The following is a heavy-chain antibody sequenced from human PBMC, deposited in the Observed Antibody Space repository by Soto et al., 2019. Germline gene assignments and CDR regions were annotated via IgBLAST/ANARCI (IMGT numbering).Heavy chain of an antibody. CDR1: GFTFSRYG. CDR2: IWYDGRNK. CDR3: ARVKAVGASNYYYYGMDV. D-gene: IGHD1-26*01. Sequence: QVPMVESGGGVVQPGRSLRLSCAASGFTFSRYGMHWVRQAPGKGLEWVAVIWYDGRNKYYAASVKGRFTISRDNSNNTLYLQMSSLRAEATAVYYCARVKAVGASNYYYYGMDVWGQGTTVTVSS. J-gene: IGHJ6*02. V-gene: IGHV3-33*01.